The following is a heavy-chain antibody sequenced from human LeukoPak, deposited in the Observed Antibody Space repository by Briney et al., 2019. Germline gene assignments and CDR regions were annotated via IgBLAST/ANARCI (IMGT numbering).Heavy chain of an antibody. CDR1: GYTFTSYA. J-gene: IGHJ4*02. Sequence: ASVKVSCKASGYTFTSYAMNWVRQAPGQGLEWMGWVNTNTGNPTYAQGFTGRFVFSLDTSVSTAYLQISSLKAEDTAVYYCARGEGSSGYYYHDYWGQGTLVTVSS. D-gene: IGHD3-22*01. CDR3: ARGEGSSGYYYHDY. V-gene: IGHV7-4-1*02. CDR2: VNTNTGNP.